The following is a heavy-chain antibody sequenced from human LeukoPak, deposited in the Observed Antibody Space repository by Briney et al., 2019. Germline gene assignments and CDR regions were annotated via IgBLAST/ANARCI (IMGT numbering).Heavy chain of an antibody. CDR1: GGSFSGYY. Sequence: SETLSLTCAGYGGSFSGYYWSWIRQPPGKGLEWIGEINHSGSTNYNLSLKSRVTISVDTSKNQFSLKLSSVTAADTAVYYCARVRITMVRAPFDYWGQGTLVTVSS. CDR3: ARVRITMVRAPFDY. D-gene: IGHD3-10*01. V-gene: IGHV4-34*01. J-gene: IGHJ4*02. CDR2: INHSGST.